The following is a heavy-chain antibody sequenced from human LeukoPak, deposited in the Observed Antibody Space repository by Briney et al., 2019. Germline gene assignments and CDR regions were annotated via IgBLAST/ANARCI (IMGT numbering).Heavy chain of an antibody. D-gene: IGHD2-15*01. J-gene: IGHJ4*02. Sequence: GGSLRLSCAASGFTFSDHYMDWVRQAPEKGLEWVGRIRNKANSYTTEYAASVKGRFSISRDDSKNSLYLHMNSLKTEDTAVYYCARIYCSGGNCYPQGHYWGQGTLVTVSS. CDR1: GFTFSDHY. CDR2: IRNKANSYTT. V-gene: IGHV3-72*01. CDR3: ARIYCSGGNCYPQGHY.